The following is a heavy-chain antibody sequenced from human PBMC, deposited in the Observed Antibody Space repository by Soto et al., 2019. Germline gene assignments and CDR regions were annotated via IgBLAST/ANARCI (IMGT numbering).Heavy chain of an antibody. V-gene: IGHV3-30*18. CDR2: ISYDGSNK. Sequence: PGGSLRLSCAASGFTFSSYGMHWVRQAPGKGLEWVAVISYDGSNKYYADSVKGRFTISRDNSKNTLYLQMNSLRAEDTAVYYCAKEYSSSWYFAFDYWGQGTLVTVSS. CDR3: AKEYSSSWYFAFDY. CDR1: GFTFSSYG. D-gene: IGHD6-13*01. J-gene: IGHJ4*02.